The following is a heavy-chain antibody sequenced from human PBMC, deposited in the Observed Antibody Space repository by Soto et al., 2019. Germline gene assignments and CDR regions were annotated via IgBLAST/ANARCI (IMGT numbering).Heavy chain of an antibody. Sequence: QVQLQESGPGLVKPSQTLSLTCTVSGASISSGGYYWSWIRQHPGKGLEWIGYIYDSESTYYNPSLKSRVTISVDMSKNQFSLKLSSVTATDTAVYYLARHHMAATDMYFDYWGQGTLVTASS. D-gene: IGHD6-19*01. CDR2: IYDSEST. V-gene: IGHV4-31*03. CDR3: ARHHMAATDMYFDY. CDR1: GASISSGGYY. J-gene: IGHJ4*02.